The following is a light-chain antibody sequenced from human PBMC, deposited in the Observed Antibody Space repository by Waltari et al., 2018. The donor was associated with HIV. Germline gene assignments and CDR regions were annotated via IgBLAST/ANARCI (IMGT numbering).Light chain of an antibody. CDR1: SSDVGGYNY. V-gene: IGLV2-14*01. J-gene: IGLJ3*02. CDR3: SSYASSSTPNWV. CDR2: DVS. Sequence: QSALTQPASVSGSPGQSITISCTGTSSDVGGYNYVSWSQHHPHKTPKLMIYDVSNRPSGVSNRFSGAKSGNTASLTISGLQAEDEADYYCSSYASSSTPNWVFGGGTKLTVL.